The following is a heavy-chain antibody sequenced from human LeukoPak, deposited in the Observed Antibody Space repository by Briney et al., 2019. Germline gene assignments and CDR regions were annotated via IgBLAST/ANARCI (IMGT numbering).Heavy chain of an antibody. J-gene: IGHJ4*02. V-gene: IGHV3-23*01. CDR2: ITGSDDAT. D-gene: IGHD5-12*01. Sequence: GGSLRLSCAASGFTFSSAARTWVRQARGKGLEWVSTITGSDDATYYADSVKGRFTISRDFSRNTVGLQMNSLRTEDTAIYYCAKGPQLYSGYHPDYWGQGTLVTVSS. CDR1: GFTFSSAA. CDR3: AKGPQLYSGYHPDY.